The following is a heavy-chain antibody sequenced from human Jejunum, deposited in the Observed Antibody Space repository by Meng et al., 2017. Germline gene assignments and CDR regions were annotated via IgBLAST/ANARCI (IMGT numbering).Heavy chain of an antibody. CDR1: GFTFSSHT. Sequence: GESLKISCAASGFTFSSHTLLWVRQAPGKGLEWVSSISVSTSSTYYTDSVKGRFTISRDNSKNTLYLQMDSLRAEDTAVYYCAKLTTNWGQGTLVTVSS. CDR3: AKLTTN. J-gene: IGHJ4*02. CDR2: ISVSTSST. V-gene: IGHV3-23*01. D-gene: IGHD1-14*01.